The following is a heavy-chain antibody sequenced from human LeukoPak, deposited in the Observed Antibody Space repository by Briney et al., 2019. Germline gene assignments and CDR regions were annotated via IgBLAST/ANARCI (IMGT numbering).Heavy chain of an antibody. J-gene: IGHJ6*02. Sequence: GASVKVSCKTSGGTFSSSAITWVRQAPGQGLEWMGRIIPVLNITGYTQKFQGRVTITADTSTSTVYMELSSLRSEETAVYYCARDQGLTAPPPYGLDVWGQGTTVIVSS. CDR1: GGTFSSSA. CDR3: ARDQGLTAPPPYGLDV. CDR2: IIPVLNIT. V-gene: IGHV1-69*04. D-gene: IGHD5-18*01.